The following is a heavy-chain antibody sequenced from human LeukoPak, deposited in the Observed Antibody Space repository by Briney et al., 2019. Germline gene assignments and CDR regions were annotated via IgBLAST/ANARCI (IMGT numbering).Heavy chain of an antibody. CDR2: ISWNSGSI. Sequence: GGSLRLSCAASGFTFDGYAMHWVRQAPGKGLEWVSGISWNSGSIGYADSVKGRFAISRDNAKNSLYLQMNSLRAEDTALYYCAKSTVQGMDVWGQGTTVTVSS. J-gene: IGHJ6*02. V-gene: IGHV3-9*01. CDR3: AKSTVQGMDV. D-gene: IGHD4-11*01. CDR1: GFTFDGYA.